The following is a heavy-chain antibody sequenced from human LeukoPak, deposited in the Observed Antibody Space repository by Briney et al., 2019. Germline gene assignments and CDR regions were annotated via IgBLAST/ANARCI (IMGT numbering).Heavy chain of an antibody. D-gene: IGHD5-24*01. J-gene: IGHJ4*02. CDR3: ARDGPWGGDGYNSDY. V-gene: IGHV3-7*01. Sequence: TGGSLRLSCAASGFTFSSYWMSWVRQAPGKGLEWVANIKQDGSEKYYVDSVKGRFTISRDNAKNSLYLQMNSLRAEDTAVYYCARDGPWGGDGYNSDYWGQGTLVTVSS. CDR1: GFTFSSYW. CDR2: IKQDGSEK.